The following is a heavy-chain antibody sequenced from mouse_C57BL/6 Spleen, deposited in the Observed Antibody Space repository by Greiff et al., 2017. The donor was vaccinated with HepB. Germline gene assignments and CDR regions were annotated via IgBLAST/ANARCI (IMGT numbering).Heavy chain of an antibody. CDR1: GYTFTDYE. Sequence: QVQLQQSGAELVRPGASVTLSCKASGYTFTDYEMHWVKQTPVPGLEWIGAIDPETGGTAYNQKFKGKAILTADKSSSTAYMELRSLTPEDSAVYYCTREGLLPDFGCWGQATTRTVSS. J-gene: IGHJ2*01. V-gene: IGHV1-15*01. CDR2: IDPETGGT. D-gene: IGHD2-3*01. CDR3: TREGLLPDFGC.